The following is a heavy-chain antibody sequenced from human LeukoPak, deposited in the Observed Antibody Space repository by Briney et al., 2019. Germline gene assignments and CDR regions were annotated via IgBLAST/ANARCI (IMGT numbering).Heavy chain of an antibody. V-gene: IGHV3-23*01. D-gene: IGHD2-15*01. Sequence: PGRSLRLSCAASGFTFSSYAMSWVRQAPGKGLEWVSAISGSGGSTYYADSVKGRFTISRDNSKNTLYLQMNSLRAEDTAVYYCAKDILRYCSGGSCYRIDYWGQGTLVTVSS. CDR2: ISGSGGST. CDR3: AKDILRYCSGGSCYRIDY. J-gene: IGHJ4*02. CDR1: GFTFSSYA.